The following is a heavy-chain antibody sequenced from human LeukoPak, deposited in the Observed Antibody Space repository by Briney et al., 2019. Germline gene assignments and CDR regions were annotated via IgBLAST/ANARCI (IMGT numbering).Heavy chain of an antibody. CDR3: ASRAYYDSSGYSPASGYFDL. J-gene: IGHJ2*01. V-gene: IGHV4-4*08. Sequence: PSETLSLTRTVSGGSIFGYYVNCIRQAPGKGLEWIGYIYSNGITSYNPSLRSRGTMSIATSKNQFSLRRTSVTAADTAIYYCASRAYYDSSGYSPASGYFDLWGRGTLVTVSS. D-gene: IGHD3-22*01. CDR2: IYSNGIT. CDR1: GGSIFGYY.